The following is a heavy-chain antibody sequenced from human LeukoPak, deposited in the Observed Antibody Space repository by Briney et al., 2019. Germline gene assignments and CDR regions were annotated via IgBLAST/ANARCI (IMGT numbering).Heavy chain of an antibody. CDR1: GFTVSSNY. J-gene: IGHJ4*02. CDR3: AKGQRPLYSGSYSGFDY. D-gene: IGHD1-26*01. Sequence: GGSLRLSCAASGFTVSSNYMSWVRQAPGKGLEWVSVIYSGGSTYYADSVKGRFTISRDNAKNSLYLQMNSLRAEDMALYYCAKGQRPLYSGSYSGFDYWGQGTLVTVSS. V-gene: IGHV3-53*05. CDR2: IYSGGST.